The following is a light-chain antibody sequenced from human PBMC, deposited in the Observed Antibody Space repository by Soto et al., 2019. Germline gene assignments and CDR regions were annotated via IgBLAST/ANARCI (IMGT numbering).Light chain of an antibody. CDR3: SSYAGSSHVV. CDR2: EVS. CDR1: SSDVGRYNY. J-gene: IGLJ2*01. V-gene: IGLV2-8*01. Sequence: QSVLTQPPSASGSPGQSVTISCTGTSSDVGRYNYVSWYQQHPGKAPKLMIYEVSKRPSGVPDRFSGSKSGNTASLTVSGLQAEDEADYYCSSYAGSSHVVFGGGTKLTVL.